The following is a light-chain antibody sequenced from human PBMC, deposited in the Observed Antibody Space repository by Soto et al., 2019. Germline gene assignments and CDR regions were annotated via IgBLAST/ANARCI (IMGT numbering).Light chain of an antibody. J-gene: IGKJ5*01. CDR2: GAF. CDR3: QQRNIWPPVT. V-gene: IGKV3-11*01. Sequence: IVMTHSRATLRLYPEENGTLWCRASPSVTNYLAWYQQKPGQPPRLLIYGAFNRAAGIPARFSGSGSGTDFTLTISSLEPEDSAVYYCQQRNIWPPVTFGQGTRVEIK. CDR1: PSVTNY.